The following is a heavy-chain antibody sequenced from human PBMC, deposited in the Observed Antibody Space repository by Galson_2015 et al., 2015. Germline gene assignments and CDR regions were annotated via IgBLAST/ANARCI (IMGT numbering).Heavy chain of an antibody. Sequence: SETLSLTCTVSGGSISSSSYYWGWIRQPPGKGLEWIGSIYYSGSTYYNPSLKSRVTISVDTSKNQFSLKLSSVTAADTAVYYCARHRFYGGYEYYFDYWGQGTLVTVSS. CDR1: GGSISSSSYY. CDR2: IYYSGST. D-gene: IGHD5-12*01. CDR3: ARHRFYGGYEYYFDY. V-gene: IGHV4-39*01. J-gene: IGHJ4*02.